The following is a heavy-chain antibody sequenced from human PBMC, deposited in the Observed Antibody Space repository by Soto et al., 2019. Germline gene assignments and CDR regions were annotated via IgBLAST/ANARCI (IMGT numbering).Heavy chain of an antibody. CDR1: GFTFSSYS. V-gene: IGHV3-21*01. CDR2: ISSSSSYI. J-gene: IGHJ4*02. Sequence: EVQLVESGGGLVKPGGSLRLSCAASGFTFSSYSMNWVPQAPGKGLEWVSSISSSSSYIYYADSVKGRFTISRDNAKNSLYLQMNSLRAEDTAVYYCARGLAAAGTLDYWGQGTLVTVSS. CDR3: ARGLAAAGTLDY. D-gene: IGHD6-13*01.